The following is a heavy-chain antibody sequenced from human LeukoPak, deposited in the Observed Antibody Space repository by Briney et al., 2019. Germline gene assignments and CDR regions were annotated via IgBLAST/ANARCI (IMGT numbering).Heavy chain of an antibody. D-gene: IGHD3-22*01. CDR1: GLTFDDYV. CDR2: IRWNGGTT. V-gene: IGHV3-20*04. Sequence: GGSLRLSCAASGLTFDDYVMNWVRQAPGKGLEWVSAIRWNGGTTGYADSVKGRFTISRDNAKNSLYLQTNSLRAEDTALYYCARGALLRRERGMDYWGRGTLVTVSS. J-gene: IGHJ4*02. CDR3: ARGALLRRERGMDY.